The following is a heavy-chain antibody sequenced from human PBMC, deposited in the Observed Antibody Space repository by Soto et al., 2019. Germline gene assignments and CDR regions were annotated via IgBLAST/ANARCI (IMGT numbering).Heavy chain of an antibody. CDR3: ARSPLGRYFDWLALYYFDY. D-gene: IGHD3-9*01. CDR1: GFTVSSNY. CDR2: IYSGGST. J-gene: IGHJ4*02. Sequence: GGSLRLSCAASGFTVSSNYMSWVRQAPGKGLEWVSVIYSGGSTYYADSVKGRFTISRDNSKNTLYLQMNSLRAEDTAVYYCARSPLGRYFDWLALYYFDYWGQGTLVTVSS. V-gene: IGHV3-66*01.